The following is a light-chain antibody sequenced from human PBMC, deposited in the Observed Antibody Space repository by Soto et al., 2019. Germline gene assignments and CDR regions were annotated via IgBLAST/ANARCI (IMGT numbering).Light chain of an antibody. CDR3: CSYAGSSTYYV. V-gene: IGLV2-23*01. CDR1: SSDVGSYNL. J-gene: IGLJ1*01. Sequence: QSALTQPASVSGSPGQSITISCTGTSSDVGSYNLVSWYQQHPGKAPKVMIYEGSKRPSGVSNRFSGSKSGNTASLTISGLQAEDDADYYCCSYAGSSTYYVFGTGTKVTVL. CDR2: EGS.